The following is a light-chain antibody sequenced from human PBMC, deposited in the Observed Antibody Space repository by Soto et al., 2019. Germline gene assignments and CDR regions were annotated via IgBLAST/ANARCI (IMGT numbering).Light chain of an antibody. CDR2: EVS. J-gene: IGLJ1*01. CDR1: SSDVGGYNY. CDR3: SSATTSSATFV. Sequence: QSALTQPASVSGSPGQSITISCTGTSSDVGGYNYVSWYQQHPGKAPKLMIYEVSNRPSGVSNRFSGSKSGNTASLTISGRQEDDEADYYCSSATTSSATFVFGTGTKLTVL. V-gene: IGLV2-14*01.